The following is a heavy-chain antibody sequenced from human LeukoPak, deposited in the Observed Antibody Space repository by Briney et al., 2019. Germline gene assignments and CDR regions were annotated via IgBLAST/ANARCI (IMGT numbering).Heavy chain of an antibody. V-gene: IGHV1-2*02. CDR3: ARDWWGAKLRY. D-gene: IGHD1-26*01. Sequence: GASVKVSCKASGYTFTRYYMHWVRQAPGQGLEWMGWINPNSGGTNYAQKFQGRVTMTRDTSISTAYMALSRLRSDDTAVYYCARDWWGAKLRYWGQGTLVTVSS. CDR2: INPNSGGT. CDR1: GYTFTRYY. J-gene: IGHJ4*02.